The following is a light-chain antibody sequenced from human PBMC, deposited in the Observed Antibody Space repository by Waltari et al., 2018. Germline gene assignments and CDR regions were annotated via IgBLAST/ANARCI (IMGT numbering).Light chain of an antibody. Sequence: EIVLTPSPGTLSLSPGERATLSCRASQSVSSSYLAWYQQKPGQAPRLLCYGASSRATGIPDRFSGSGSGTDFTLTISRLEVEDVAVYYCQQYGSSVPFTFGPGTKVDIK. J-gene: IGKJ3*01. CDR1: QSVSSSY. CDR2: GAS. CDR3: QQYGSSVPFT. V-gene: IGKV3-20*01.